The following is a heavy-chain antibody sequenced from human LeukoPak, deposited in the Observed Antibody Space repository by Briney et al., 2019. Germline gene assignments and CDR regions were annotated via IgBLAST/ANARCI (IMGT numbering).Heavy chain of an antibody. CDR3: ARDYWWNYDY. J-gene: IGHJ4*02. V-gene: IGHV3-30-3*01. CDR1: GFTFSDYA. CDR2: ISKDGSDK. D-gene: IGHD1-7*01. Sequence: GGSLRLSCAASGFTFSDYAIHWVRQAPGKGLEWVAVISKDGSDKYYPGSVRGRFTISRDNSKNTIYLQMDSLRAEDTAIYYCARDYWWNYDYWGQGTLVTVSS.